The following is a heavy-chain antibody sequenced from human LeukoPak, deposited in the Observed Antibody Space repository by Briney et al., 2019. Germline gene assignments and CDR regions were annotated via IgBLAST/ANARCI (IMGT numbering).Heavy chain of an antibody. D-gene: IGHD5-12*01. CDR2: IRSKANSYAT. J-gene: IGHJ4*02. V-gene: IGHV3-73*01. CDR3: TRLPATMGDFDY. CDR1: GFTFSGSA. Sequence: AGGSLRLSCAASGFTFSGSAMHWVRQASGKGLEWVGRIRSKANSYATAYAASVKGRFTISRDDSKNTAYMQMNSLKTEDTAVYYCTRLPATMGDFDYWGQGTLVTVSS.